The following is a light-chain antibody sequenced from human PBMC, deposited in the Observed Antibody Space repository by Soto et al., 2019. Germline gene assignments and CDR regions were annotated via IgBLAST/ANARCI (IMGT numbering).Light chain of an antibody. CDR2: DAS. CDR1: QSVSSY. Sequence: EIVFTQSPATLSLSPGERATLSCRASQSVSSYLAWYQQKPGQAPRLLIYDASNRANGIPARFSGSGSGTDLTLTISSLEPEDFAVYDCQQRSNWLPWTFGQGTKVDIK. V-gene: IGKV3-11*01. CDR3: QQRSNWLPWT. J-gene: IGKJ1*01.